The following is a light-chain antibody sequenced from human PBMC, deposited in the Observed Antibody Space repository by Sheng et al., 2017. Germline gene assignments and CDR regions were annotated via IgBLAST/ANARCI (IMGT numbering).Light chain of an antibody. CDR2: GAS. CDR3: QQFGSSPPWT. J-gene: IGKJ1*01. V-gene: IGKV3-20*01. CDR1: QGITNY. Sequence: TQSPSSLSASVGDRVTVTCRASQGITNYLAWYQHKPGHPPRRLIYGASGRVTGIPDRFSGSGSGTDFTLTISRLEPEDSAVYYCQQFGSSPPWTFGQGTKVEIK.